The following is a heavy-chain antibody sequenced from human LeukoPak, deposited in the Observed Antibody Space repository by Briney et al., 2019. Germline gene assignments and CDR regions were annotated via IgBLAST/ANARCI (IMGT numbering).Heavy chain of an antibody. CDR3: AKGGLRAGYSYAS. CDR1: GFTFSSSA. J-gene: IGHJ5*02. Sequence: GGSLRLSCAASGFTFSSSAMSWVRQAPGKGLEWVAAISDTGRLSYCADSVNGRFTISRDNSKNTLSLQMNSLRAADTAVYYCAKGGLRAGYSYASWGQGTLITVSS. V-gene: IGHV3-23*01. D-gene: IGHD5-24*01. CDR2: ISDTGRLS.